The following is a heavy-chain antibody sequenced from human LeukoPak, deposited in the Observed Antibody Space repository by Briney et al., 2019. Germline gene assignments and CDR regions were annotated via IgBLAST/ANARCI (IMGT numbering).Heavy chain of an antibody. Sequence: GGSLRLSCAASGFTFSSYGMSWVRQAPGKGLEWVSAISGSGGSTYYADSVKGRFTISRDNAKNTLYLQMNSLRAEDTAVYYCAKDSIGMVRGVMNPWGQGTLVTVSS. D-gene: IGHD3-10*01. V-gene: IGHV3-23*01. CDR3: AKDSIGMVRGVMNP. CDR1: GFTFSSYG. J-gene: IGHJ5*02. CDR2: ISGSGGST.